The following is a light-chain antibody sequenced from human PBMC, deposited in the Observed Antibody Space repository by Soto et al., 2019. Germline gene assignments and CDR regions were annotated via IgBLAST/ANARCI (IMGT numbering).Light chain of an antibody. V-gene: IGLV1-44*01. Sequence: QSVLTQPPSASGTPGRRVIISCSGSSSNIGSNSVIWYQHLPGTAPKLLIYSDNQRPSGVPARFSVSKSGTSASLAVSGLQSEDEAEYSCATWDDSLNGPVLGGGTNLTVL. CDR3: ATWDDSLNGPV. CDR2: SDN. CDR1: SSNIGSNS. J-gene: IGLJ3*02.